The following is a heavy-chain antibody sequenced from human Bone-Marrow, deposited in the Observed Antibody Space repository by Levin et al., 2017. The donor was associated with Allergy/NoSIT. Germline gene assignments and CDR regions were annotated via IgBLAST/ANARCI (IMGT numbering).Heavy chain of an antibody. CDR3: SRRTRGQKPAGGRTSEH. CDR1: GFTFGDYA. D-gene: IGHD6-13*01. V-gene: IGHV3-49*03. J-gene: IGHJ4*02. CDR2: IRSKAYGGTA. Sequence: GGSLRLSCKASGFTFGDYAMSWFRQAPGKGLEWVGFIRSKAYGGTAEYAASVKGRFTISRDDSKSIAYLQMDSLKTEDTAVYYCSRRTRGQKPAGGRTSEHWGQGTPVTVS.